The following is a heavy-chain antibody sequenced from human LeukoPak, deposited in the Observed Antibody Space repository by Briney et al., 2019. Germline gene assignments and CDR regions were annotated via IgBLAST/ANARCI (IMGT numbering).Heavy chain of an antibody. CDR3: ARGVGSVDY. D-gene: IGHD3-10*01. J-gene: IGHJ4*02. CDR2: ISHSGST. Sequence: SETLSLTCAVYGGSFSGYYWSWIRQPPGKGLEWIGEISHSGSTNYNPSLKSRVTISVDTSKNQFSLKLSSVTAADTAVYYCARGVGSVDYWGQGTLVTVSS. V-gene: IGHV4-34*01. CDR1: GGSFSGYY.